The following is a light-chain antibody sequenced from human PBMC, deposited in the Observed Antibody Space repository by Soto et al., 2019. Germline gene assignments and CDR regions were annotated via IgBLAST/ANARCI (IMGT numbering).Light chain of an antibody. J-gene: IGLJ1*01. V-gene: IGLV2-14*01. CDR1: SGDVGGYDY. Sequence: QSALAQPASVSGSPGQSIAISCTGTSGDVGGYDYVSWYQQHPDKAPKLMIYEVTKRPSWVSNRFSGSKSGNTASLTISGLQAEDEADYYCSSYTSSSPYVFGTGTKVTVL. CDR3: SSYTSSSPYV. CDR2: EVT.